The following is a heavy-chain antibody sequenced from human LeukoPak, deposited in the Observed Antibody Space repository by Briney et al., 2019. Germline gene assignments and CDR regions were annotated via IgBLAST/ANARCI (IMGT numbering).Heavy chain of an antibody. CDR1: GYTFSSYY. V-gene: IGHV1-18*04. CDR2: VNPNNGGT. J-gene: IGHJ4*02. D-gene: IGHD5-18*01. CDR3: ARELDTAMGVGY. Sequence: GASVKVSCKASGYTFSSYYIHWLRQAPGQGLEWMGWVNPNNGGTNYAQKLQGRVTMTTDTSTSTAYMELRSLRSDDTAVYYCARELDTAMGVGYWGQGTLVTVSS.